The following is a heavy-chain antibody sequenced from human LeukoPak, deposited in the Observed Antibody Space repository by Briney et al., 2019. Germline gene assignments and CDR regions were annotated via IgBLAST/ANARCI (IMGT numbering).Heavy chain of an antibody. D-gene: IGHD3-16*02. CDR2: IYTSGST. Sequence: SETLSLTCTVSGGSISSYYWSWIRQPAGKGLEWIGRIYTSGSTNYNPSLKGRVTMSVDTSKNQFSLKLSSVTAADTAVYYCARVTYHDYVWGSYRYSAAFDIWGQGTMVTVSS. J-gene: IGHJ3*02. CDR3: ARVTYHDYVWGSYRYSAAFDI. V-gene: IGHV4-4*07. CDR1: GGSISSYY.